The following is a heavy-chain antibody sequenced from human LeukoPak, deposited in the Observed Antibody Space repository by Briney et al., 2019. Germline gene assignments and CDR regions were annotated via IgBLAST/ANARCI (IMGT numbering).Heavy chain of an antibody. Sequence: GGSLRLSCAASGFTFSSYSMNWVRQAPGKGLEWVSSISSSSSYIYYADSVKGRFTISRDNAKNSLYLQMNSLRSDDTAVYFCARDLVRLVGTTLHTFDFWGQGTLVTVSS. CDR2: ISSSSSYI. CDR1: GFTFSSYS. V-gene: IGHV3-21*04. J-gene: IGHJ4*02. CDR3: ARDLVRLVGTTLHTFDF. D-gene: IGHD1-1*01.